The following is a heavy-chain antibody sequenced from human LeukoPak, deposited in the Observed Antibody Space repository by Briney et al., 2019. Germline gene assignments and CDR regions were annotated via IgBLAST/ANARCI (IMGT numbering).Heavy chain of an antibody. CDR2: ISAYNGNT. D-gene: IGHD3-10*01. Sequence: ASVKVSCKASGYTFTSYGISWVRQAPGQGLEWMGWISAYNGNTNYAQKLQGRVTMTTDTSTSTAYMELRSLRSDDTAVYYCARPMVRGVIPSDAFDIWGQGTMVTVSS. CDR3: ARPMVRGVIPSDAFDI. CDR1: GYTFTSYG. V-gene: IGHV1-18*01. J-gene: IGHJ3*02.